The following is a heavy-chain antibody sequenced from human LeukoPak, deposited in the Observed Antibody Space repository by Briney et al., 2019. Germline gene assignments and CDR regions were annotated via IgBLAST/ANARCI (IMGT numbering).Heavy chain of an antibody. V-gene: IGHV3-48*03. Sequence: PGGSLRLSCAASGFTFSSYEMNWVRQAPGKGLEWVSYISSSGSTIYYADSVKGRFTISRDNAKNSLYLQMNSLRAEDTAVYYCAKESTYYDILTGYYTLNPSLDYWGQGTLVTVSS. J-gene: IGHJ4*02. CDR3: AKESTYYDILTGYYTLNPSLDY. D-gene: IGHD3-9*01. CDR1: GFTFSSYE. CDR2: ISSSGSTI.